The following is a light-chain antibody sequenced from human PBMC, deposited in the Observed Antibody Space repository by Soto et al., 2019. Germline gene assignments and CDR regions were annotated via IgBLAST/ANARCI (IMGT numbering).Light chain of an antibody. Sequence: QSVLPQPPSASGTPGQRVTISCSGSSSNIGSNYVYWYQQLPGTAPKLLIYKNNQRPSGVPDRFSGSKSGTSASLAISGLRSEDEADYYCAAWDDSLSGYVFGTGTRSPS. CDR2: KNN. V-gene: IGLV1-47*01. CDR1: SSNIGSNY. CDR3: AAWDDSLSGYV. J-gene: IGLJ1*01.